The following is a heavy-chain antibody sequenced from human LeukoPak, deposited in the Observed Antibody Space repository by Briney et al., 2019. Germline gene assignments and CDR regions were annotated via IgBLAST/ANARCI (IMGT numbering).Heavy chain of an antibody. CDR1: GFTFSSYW. Sequence: GGSLRLSCAASGFTFSSYWMHWVRQAPGKGLVWVSRINSDGSSTSYADSVKGRFTISRDNAKNTLYLQMNSLRAEDTAVYYCARDRGCSSTSCYLTWNYYYYMDVWGKGTTVTVSS. V-gene: IGHV3-74*01. J-gene: IGHJ6*03. CDR3: ARDRGCSSTSCYLTWNYYYYMDV. CDR2: INSDGSST. D-gene: IGHD2-2*01.